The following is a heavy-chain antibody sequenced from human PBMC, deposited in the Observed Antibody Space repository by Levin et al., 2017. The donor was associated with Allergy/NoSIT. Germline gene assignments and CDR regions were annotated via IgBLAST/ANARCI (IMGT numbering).Heavy chain of an antibody. D-gene: IGHD4-17*01. J-gene: IGHJ4*02. CDR1: GFTFSSYS. V-gene: IGHV3-21*01. Sequence: GESLKISCAASGFTFSSYSMNWVRQAPGKGLEWVSSISSSSSYIYYADSVKGRFTISRDNAKNSLYLQMNSLRAEDTAVYYCARGTTVTTSLYWGQGTLVTVSS. CDR3: ARGTTVTTSLY. CDR2: ISSSSSYI.